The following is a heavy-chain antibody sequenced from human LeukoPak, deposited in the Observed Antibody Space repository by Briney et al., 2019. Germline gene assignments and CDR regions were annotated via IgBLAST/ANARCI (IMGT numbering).Heavy chain of an antibody. Sequence: ASVKVSCKASGYTFIGYYMHWVRQAPGQGLEWMGWINPNSGGTNYAQKFQGRVTMTRDTSISTAYMELSRLRSDDTAVYYCARDGLGYCSGGSCAPEDAFDIWGQGTMVTVSS. D-gene: IGHD2-15*01. CDR3: ARDGLGYCSGGSCAPEDAFDI. CDR2: INPNSGGT. V-gene: IGHV1-2*02. CDR1: GYTFIGYY. J-gene: IGHJ3*02.